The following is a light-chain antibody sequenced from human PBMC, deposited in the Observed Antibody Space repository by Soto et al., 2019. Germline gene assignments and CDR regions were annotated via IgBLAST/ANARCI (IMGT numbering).Light chain of an antibody. CDR1: QSISSW. CDR3: QQSYSSPIT. V-gene: IGKV1-39*01. J-gene: IGKJ5*01. CDR2: AAS. Sequence: IQVTPSLSTLCAYVGGGFTITCRASQSISSWLAWYQQKPGKAPKVLXYAASSLQSGVPSRFSGSGSGTDVTLTISSLQPEDLETYYGQQSYSSPITFGQGTRLEIK.